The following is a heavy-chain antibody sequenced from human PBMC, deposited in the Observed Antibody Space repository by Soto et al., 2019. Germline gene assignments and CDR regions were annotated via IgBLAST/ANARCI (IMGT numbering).Heavy chain of an antibody. J-gene: IGHJ6*02. V-gene: IGHV4-59*08. CDR3: ARQGFGPLHGLVDV. CDR2: VHHSWGS. Sequence: QVQLQESGPGLVKPSETLSLSCTVSGGSISSYYWSWFRQSPGKRMEWIGYVHHSWGSSYNPSLQSRAAISLGTPKSEFPRKMTSVTAPDTAVYCCARQGFGPLHGLVDVWGQGPTVTVSS. D-gene: IGHD3-10*01. CDR1: GGSISSYY.